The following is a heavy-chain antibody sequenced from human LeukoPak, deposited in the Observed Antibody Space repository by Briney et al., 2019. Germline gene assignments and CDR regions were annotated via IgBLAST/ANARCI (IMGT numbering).Heavy chain of an antibody. D-gene: IGHD4-17*01. Sequence: PSETLSLTCTVSGGSISSYYWSWIRQPPGKGLEWIGYIYYSGSTNYNPSLKSRVTISVDTSKNQFSLKLSSVTAADTAVYYCARRVHYGDYFDYWGQGTLVTVSS. V-gene: IGHV4-59*08. CDR1: GGSISSYY. CDR3: ARRVHYGDYFDY. CDR2: IYYSGST. J-gene: IGHJ4*02.